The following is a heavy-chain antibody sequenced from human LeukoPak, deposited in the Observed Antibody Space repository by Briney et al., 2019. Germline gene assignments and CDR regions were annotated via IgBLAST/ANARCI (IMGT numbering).Heavy chain of an antibody. CDR3: ARRSIAEYYMDV. Sequence: PSETLSLTCTVSGGSISSSSYYWGWIRQPPGKGLEWIGSIYYSGSTYYNPSLKSRVTISVDTSKNQFSLKLSSVTAADTAVYYCARRSIAEYYMDVWGKGTTVTVSS. CDR2: IYYSGST. D-gene: IGHD6-6*01. J-gene: IGHJ6*03. V-gene: IGHV4-39*01. CDR1: GGSISSSSYY.